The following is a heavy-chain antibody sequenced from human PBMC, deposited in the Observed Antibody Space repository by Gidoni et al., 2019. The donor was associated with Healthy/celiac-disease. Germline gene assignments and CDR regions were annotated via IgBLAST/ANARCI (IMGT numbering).Heavy chain of an antibody. J-gene: IGHJ4*02. Sequence: QVQLVESGGGVVQPGRSLRLSCAASGFTFSSYGMHWVRQAPGKGLEWVAVISYDGSNKYYADSVKGRFTISRDNSKNTLYLQMNSLRAEDTAVYYCARPGLVLALSYFDYWGQGTLVTVSS. CDR1: GFTFSSYG. D-gene: IGHD2-15*01. V-gene: IGHV3-30*03. CDR3: ARPGLVLALSYFDY. CDR2: ISYDGSNK.